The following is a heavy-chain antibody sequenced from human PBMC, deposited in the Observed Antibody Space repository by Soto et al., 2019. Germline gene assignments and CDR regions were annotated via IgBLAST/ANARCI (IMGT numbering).Heavy chain of an antibody. CDR1: GGTFSSYA. CDR2: IIPIFGTA. V-gene: IGHV1-69*06. J-gene: IGHJ4*02. CDR3: ARDRRIAVASYYFDY. D-gene: IGHD6-19*01. Sequence: SVKVSCKASGGTFSSYAISWVRQAPGQGLEWMGGIIPIFGTANYAQKFQGRVTITADKSTSTAYMELSSLRPEDTAVYYCARDRRIAVASYYFDYWGQGTLVTVSS.